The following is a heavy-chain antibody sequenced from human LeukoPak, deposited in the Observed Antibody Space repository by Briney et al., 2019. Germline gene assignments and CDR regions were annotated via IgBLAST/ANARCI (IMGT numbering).Heavy chain of an antibody. D-gene: IGHD3-10*01. J-gene: IGHJ4*02. CDR3: ARPRWFGEAIGD. CDR2: INHSGST. CDR1: GGSFSGYY. V-gene: IGHV4-34*01. Sequence: PSETLSLTCAVYGGSFSGYYWSWIRQPPGKGLEWIGEINHSGSTNYNPSLKSRVTISVDTSKNQFSLKLSSVTAADTAVYYCARPRWFGEAIGDWGQGTLVTVSS.